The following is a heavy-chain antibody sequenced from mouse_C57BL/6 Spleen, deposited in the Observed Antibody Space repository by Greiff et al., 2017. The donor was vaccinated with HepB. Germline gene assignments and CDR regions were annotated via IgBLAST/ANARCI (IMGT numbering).Heavy chain of an antibody. D-gene: IGHD1-1*01. CDR2: ISDGGSYT. Sequence: EVKLMESGGGLVKPGGSLKLSCAASGFTFSSYAMSWVRQTPEKRLEWVATISDGGSYTYYPDNVKGRFTISRDNAKNNLYLQMSHLKSEDTAMYYCARDGYGSSSYWYFDVWGTGTTVTVSS. CDR1: GFTFSSYA. V-gene: IGHV5-4*01. CDR3: ARDGYGSSSYWYFDV. J-gene: IGHJ1*03.